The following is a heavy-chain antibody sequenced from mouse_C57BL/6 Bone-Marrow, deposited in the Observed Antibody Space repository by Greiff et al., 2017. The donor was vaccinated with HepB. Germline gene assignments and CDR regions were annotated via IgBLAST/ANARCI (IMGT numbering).Heavy chain of an antibody. J-gene: IGHJ2*01. V-gene: IGHV5-17*01. CDR1: GFTFSDYG. CDR3: ARPLFDY. CDR2: ISSGSSTI. Sequence: EVQVVESGGGLVKPGGSLKLSCAASGFTFSDYGMHWVRQAPEKGLEWVAYISSGSSTIYYADTVKGRFTISRDNAKNTLFLQMTSLRSEDTAMYYCARPLFDYWGQGTTLTVSS.